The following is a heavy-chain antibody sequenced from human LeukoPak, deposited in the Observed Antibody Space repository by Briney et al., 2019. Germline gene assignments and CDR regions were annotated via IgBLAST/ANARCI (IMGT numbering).Heavy chain of an antibody. J-gene: IGHJ4*01. V-gene: IGHV3-11*04. CDR3: ARDGTAAGLYFDL. CDR2: ITNSGTTT. Sequence: GGSLRLSCAASGFTFRDYYMGWIRQAPGKGLEWILYITNSGTTTYIADSVKGRFTISRDNTKSSLYLQINSLRAEDTAVYYCARDGTAAGLYFDLWGQGTLVTVSS. D-gene: IGHD6-13*01. CDR1: GFTFRDYY.